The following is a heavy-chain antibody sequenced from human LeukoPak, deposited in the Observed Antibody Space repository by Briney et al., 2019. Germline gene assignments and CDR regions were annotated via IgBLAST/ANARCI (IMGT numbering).Heavy chain of an antibody. J-gene: IGHJ4*02. CDR3: ARDFHCSGGSCYSASFDY. D-gene: IGHD2-15*01. CDR2: ISYDESNK. CDR1: GFTFSSYA. V-gene: IGHV3-30-3*01. Sequence: PGGSLRLSCAASGFTFSSYAVSWVRQAPGKGLEWVAVISYDESNKYYADSVKGRFTISRDNSKNTLYLQMNSLRAEDTAVYYCARDFHCSGGSCYSASFDYWGQGTLVTVSS.